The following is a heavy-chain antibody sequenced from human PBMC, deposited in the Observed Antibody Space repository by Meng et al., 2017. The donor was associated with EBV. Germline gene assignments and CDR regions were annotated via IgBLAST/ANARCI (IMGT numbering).Heavy chain of an antibody. D-gene: IGHD3-10*01. Sequence: QVKVLQSGAEVKKPWSSVKVSCRTSGGTFRSDAVSWVRQAPGQGLERMGGLIPMVGAPHYAQKFQGRVTIIADESTSTHSMELNSLRSEDTAMYYCASESGRGFTPDYWGQGTLVTVSS. CDR2: LIPMVGAP. V-gene: IGHV1-69*01. CDR3: ASESGRGFTPDY. J-gene: IGHJ4*02. CDR1: GGTFRSDA.